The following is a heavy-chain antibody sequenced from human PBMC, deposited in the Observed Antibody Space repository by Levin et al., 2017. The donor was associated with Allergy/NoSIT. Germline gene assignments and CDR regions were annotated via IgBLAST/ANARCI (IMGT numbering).Heavy chain of an antibody. CDR3: ARRHSSGSFFDY. Sequence: GESLKISCEGSGYSFSIYWIGWVRQMPGKGLEWMGSIYPVDSDTRYSPSFQGQVTMSVDKSISTAYLQWSSLKASDTAMYYCARRHSSGSFFDYWGQGILVTVSS. D-gene: IGHD6-19*01. CDR1: GYSFSIYW. J-gene: IGHJ4*02. V-gene: IGHV5-51*01. CDR2: IYPVDSDT.